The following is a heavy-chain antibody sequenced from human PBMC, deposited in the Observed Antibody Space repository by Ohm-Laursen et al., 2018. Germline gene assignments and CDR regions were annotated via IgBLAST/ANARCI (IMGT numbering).Heavy chain of an antibody. CDR3: AKDLMSSGGSAFDI. V-gene: IGHV3-66*01. CDR1: GFTVSSNY. CDR2: IYSGGST. D-gene: IGHD6-25*01. Sequence: SLRLSCSASGFTVSSNYMSWVRQAPGKGLEWVSVIYSGGSTYYADSVKGRFTISRDNSNNAVYLQMNSLRAEDTAVYYCAKDLMSSGGSAFDIWGQGTTVTVSS. J-gene: IGHJ3*02.